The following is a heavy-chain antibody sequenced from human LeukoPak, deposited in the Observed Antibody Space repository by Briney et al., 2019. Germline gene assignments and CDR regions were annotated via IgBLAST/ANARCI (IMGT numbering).Heavy chain of an antibody. Sequence: GGSLRLSCAASGFTFSSYAMSWVRQAPGKGLEWVSAISGSGGSTYYADSVKGRFTISRDNSKNTLYLQMNSLRAEDTAVYYCAKVPYYDSSGYYAPYFDYWGQGTLATVSS. J-gene: IGHJ4*02. CDR3: AKVPYYDSSGYYAPYFDY. V-gene: IGHV3-23*01. CDR2: ISGSGGST. CDR1: GFTFSSYA. D-gene: IGHD3-22*01.